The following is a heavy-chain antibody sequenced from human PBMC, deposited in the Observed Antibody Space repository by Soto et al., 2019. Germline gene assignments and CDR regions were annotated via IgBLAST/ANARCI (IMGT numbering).Heavy chain of an antibody. V-gene: IGHV3-33*06. J-gene: IGHJ5*02. CDR1: GFTFSSYG. D-gene: IGHD6-6*01. CDR3: AKEYSSSEGGWFDP. CDR2: IWYDGSNK. Sequence: GGSLRLSCAASGFTFSSYGMHWVRQAPGKGLEWVAVIWYDGSNKYYADSVKGRFTISRDNSKNTLYLQMNSLRAEDTAVYYWAKEYSSSEGGWFDPWGQGTLVTVSS.